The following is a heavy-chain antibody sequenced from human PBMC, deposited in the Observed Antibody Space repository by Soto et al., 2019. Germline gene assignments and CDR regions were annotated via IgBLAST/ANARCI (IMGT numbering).Heavy chain of an antibody. CDR3: ARSDVALDY. V-gene: IGHV4-61*03. Sequence: QVQLQESGPGLVKPSETLSLTCSVSGGSVSSGSYYWSWIRQPPGKGLEWIGYIYYTGATNYNPSLKNRVTISADTSKYHFSLELTSVTAADTAFYYCARSDVALDYWGQGTLVTVSS. J-gene: IGHJ4*02. CDR2: IYYTGAT. CDR1: GGSVSSGSYY. D-gene: IGHD2-15*01.